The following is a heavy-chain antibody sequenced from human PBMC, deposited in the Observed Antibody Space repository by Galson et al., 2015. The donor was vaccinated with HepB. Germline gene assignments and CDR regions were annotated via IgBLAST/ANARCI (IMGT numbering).Heavy chain of an antibody. CDR3: ARDATIRQPGGEYYYGMDV. D-gene: IGHD3-16*01. CDR1: GVNFSRSS. Sequence: SLRLPCAASGVNFSRSSLSWVRHARGQGLEWVSSVRCGSSEIYYADSVKGRFTISRDNAKNSQYLQMNSLRAEDTAVYYCARDATIRQPGGEYYYGMDVWGQGTTVTVSS. CDR2: VRCGSSEI. V-gene: IGHV3-21*01. J-gene: IGHJ6*02.